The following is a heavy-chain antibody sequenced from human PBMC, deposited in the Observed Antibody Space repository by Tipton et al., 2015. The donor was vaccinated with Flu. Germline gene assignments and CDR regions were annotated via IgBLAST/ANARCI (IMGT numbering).Heavy chain of an antibody. J-gene: IGHJ5*01. CDR3: ARRTFSNYVSEPKNWFDF. CDR2: IHRGGNT. CDR1: GFTFSSYG. Sequence: LRLSCAASGFTFSSYGMHWVRRAPGKGLDWIGNIHRGGNTYYDPSLKSRVTMSVDSSKNQFSLRLTSVTAADTAVYFCARRTFSNYVSEPKNWFDFWGQGTLVTVSS. V-gene: IGHV4-38-2*01. D-gene: IGHD4-11*01.